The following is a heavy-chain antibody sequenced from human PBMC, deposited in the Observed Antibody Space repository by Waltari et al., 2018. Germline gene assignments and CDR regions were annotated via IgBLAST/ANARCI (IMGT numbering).Heavy chain of an antibody. D-gene: IGHD6-6*01. J-gene: IGHJ4*02. Sequence: QVQLVQSGAEVKKPGSSVKVSCKASGGTFSSYPISWVRQAPGQGLEWMGRIIPILGIENYAKKFQGRVTITADKSTSTAYMELSSLRSEDTAVYYCASLSEYSSSGFDYWGQGTLVTVSS. CDR1: GGTFSSYP. CDR2: IIPILGIE. V-gene: IGHV1-69*02. CDR3: ASLSEYSSSGFDY.